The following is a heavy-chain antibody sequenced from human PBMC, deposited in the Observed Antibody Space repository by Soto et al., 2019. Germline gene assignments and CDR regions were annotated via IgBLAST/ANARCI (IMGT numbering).Heavy chain of an antibody. CDR1: GYTFTSYG. D-gene: IGHD5-12*01. CDR3: ARGEDSGSNLRKFDY. CDR2: ISAYNGNT. J-gene: IGHJ4*02. V-gene: IGHV1-18*01. Sequence: QVQLVQSGAEVKKPGASVKVSCKASGYTFTSYGISWVRQAPGQGLEWMGWISAYNGNTNYAQKLQGRVTMTTHTSPISAYMELESVRSDDAAVYDCARGEDSGSNLRKFDYWRQGTLVPVSS.